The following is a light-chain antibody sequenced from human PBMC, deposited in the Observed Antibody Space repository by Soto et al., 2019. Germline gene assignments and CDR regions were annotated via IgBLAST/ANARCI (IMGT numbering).Light chain of an antibody. CDR2: AAS. Sequence: EVVMTQSPATLSVSPGERATLSCRASQSVNTNLAWYQQKPGEAPGVLIYAASTRATDVPDRFSGSGSGTDFTLTISSLQSEDFVIYYCQEYNDWPRGTFGQGTKVDIK. CDR1: QSVNTN. CDR3: QEYNDWPRGT. V-gene: IGKV3-15*01. J-gene: IGKJ1*01.